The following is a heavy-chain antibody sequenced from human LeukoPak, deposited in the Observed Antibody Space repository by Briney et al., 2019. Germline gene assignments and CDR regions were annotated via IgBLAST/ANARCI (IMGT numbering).Heavy chain of an antibody. J-gene: IGHJ5*02. V-gene: IGHV3-53*01. D-gene: IGHD3-10*01. CDR3: ASEPYDSGSS. Sequence: PGGSLRLSCAASGNYMSWVRQAPGKGLEWVSVIYTGGRTHYADSVKGRFTISRDNSNDKLYLQMNSLRVEDTAVYYCASEPYDSGSSWGQGTLVGVSS. CDR1: GNY. CDR2: IYTGGRT.